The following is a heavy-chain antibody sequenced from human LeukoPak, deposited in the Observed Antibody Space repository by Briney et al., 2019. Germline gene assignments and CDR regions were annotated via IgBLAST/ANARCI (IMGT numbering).Heavy chain of an antibody. CDR2: IYYSGRT. V-gene: IGHV4-59*12. Sequence: SETLSLTCAVSGGSISNYYWSWIRQPPGKGLEWIGYIYYSGRTRYNPSLKSPVTISLDTSKNQFPLRLSSVTAADTAVYFCARGQKYRYGYTVTELGSGYFDYWGQGTLVTVSS. J-gene: IGHJ4*02. D-gene: IGHD5-18*01. CDR3: ARGQKYRYGYTVTELGSGYFDY. CDR1: GGSISNYY.